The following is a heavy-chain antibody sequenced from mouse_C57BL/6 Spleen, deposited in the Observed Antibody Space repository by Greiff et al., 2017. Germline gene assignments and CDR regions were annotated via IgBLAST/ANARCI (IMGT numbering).Heavy chain of an antibody. D-gene: IGHD1-1*01. CDR3: ATGSGPVYYLDY. J-gene: IGHJ2*01. Sequence: VQLQQPGPELVKPGASVKISCKASGYSFTGYYMHWVKQSPERSLEWIGEINPSTGGTTYNQKFKAKATLTVDKSSSTAYMQLKSLTSEDSAVYYDATGSGPVYYLDYWGQGTTVTVSS. CDR1: GYSFTGYY. CDR2: INPSTGGT. V-gene: IGHV1-42*01.